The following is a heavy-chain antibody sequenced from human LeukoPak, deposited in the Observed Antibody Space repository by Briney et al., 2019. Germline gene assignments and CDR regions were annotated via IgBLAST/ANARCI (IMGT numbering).Heavy chain of an antibody. V-gene: IGHV4-34*01. CDR2: INHSGST. Sequence: SETLSLTCAVYGGSFSGYYWSWIRQPPGKGLEWIGEINHSGSTNYNPSLKSRVTISVDTSKNQFSPKLSSVTAADTAVYYCARLRIVGATKQYYFDYWGQGTLVTVSS. CDR3: ARLRIVGATKQYYFDY. J-gene: IGHJ4*02. D-gene: IGHD1-26*01. CDR1: GGSFSGYY.